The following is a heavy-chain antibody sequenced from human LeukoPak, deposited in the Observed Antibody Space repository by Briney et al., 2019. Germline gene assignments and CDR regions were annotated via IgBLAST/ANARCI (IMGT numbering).Heavy chain of an antibody. CDR1: GYAFTSYG. CDR3: GRRARYCSGGSCYSGWFDP. J-gene: IGHJ5*02. V-gene: IGHV1-18*01. Sequence: ASVKVSCKASGYAFTSYGISWVRQAPGQGLEWMGWIIAYSGDTNYAQKIQGRATMTTDTSTSTAYMELRSLSPDDTAVYYCGRRARYCSGGSCYSGWFDPWGQGTLVTVSS. CDR2: IIAYSGDT. D-gene: IGHD2-15*01.